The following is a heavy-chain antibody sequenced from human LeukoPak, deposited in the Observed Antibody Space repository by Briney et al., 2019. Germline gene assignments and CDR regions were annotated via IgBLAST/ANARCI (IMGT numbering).Heavy chain of an antibody. Sequence: GASVKVSCKASGGTFSSYAISWVRQAPGQGLEWMGRIIPIFGTANYAQKFQGRVTMTTDESTSTAYMELSSLRSEDTAVYYCAKWSREADAFDIWGQGTMVTVSS. CDR1: GGTFSSYA. CDR2: IIPIFGTA. V-gene: IGHV1-69*05. D-gene: IGHD2-8*01. J-gene: IGHJ3*02. CDR3: AKWSREADAFDI.